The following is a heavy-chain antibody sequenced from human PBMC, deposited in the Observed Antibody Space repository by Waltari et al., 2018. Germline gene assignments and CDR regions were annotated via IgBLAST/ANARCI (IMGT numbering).Heavy chain of an antibody. CDR3: AHALWDASGFEY. V-gene: IGHV3-30*04. Sequence: QMQLVGSGGGVVQPGRSLRLSCVDAEINFSNFAMHWIRQSPGKGLEWVAHVSPDGDKTYYADSVKGRFTVARDNSNNTVSLQLNSLRVEDTAVYYCAHALWDASGFEYWGQGAQVTVSS. CDR2: VSPDGDKT. D-gene: IGHD1-26*01. CDR1: EINFSNFA. J-gene: IGHJ4*02.